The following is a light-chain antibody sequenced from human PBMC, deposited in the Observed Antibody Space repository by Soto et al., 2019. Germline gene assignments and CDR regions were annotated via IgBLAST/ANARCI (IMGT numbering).Light chain of an antibody. V-gene: IGLV2-14*01. Sequence: QSVLAQPASVSGAPGQSITISCTGTNTDVNYVSWHQQHPGKAPKLMIYEVSKRSSGVSNRFSGSKSGNTASLTISGLQAEDEADYYCSSSTSSSTFVFGAGIKVIVL. CDR2: EVS. J-gene: IGLJ1*01. CDR1: NTDVNY. CDR3: SSSTSSSTFV.